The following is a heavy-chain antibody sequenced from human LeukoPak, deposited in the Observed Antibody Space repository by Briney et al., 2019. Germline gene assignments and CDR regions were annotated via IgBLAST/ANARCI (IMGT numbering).Heavy chain of an antibody. Sequence: GGSLRLSCAASGFTFSSYEMNWVRQAPGKGLEWVSYISSSGSTIYYADSVKGRFTISRDNAKNSLYLQMNSLRAEDTAVYYCASLWFGELYYYYMDVWGKGTTVTVSS. D-gene: IGHD3-10*01. V-gene: IGHV3-48*03. CDR3: ASLWFGELYYYYMDV. CDR1: GFTFSSYE. CDR2: ISSSGSTI. J-gene: IGHJ6*03.